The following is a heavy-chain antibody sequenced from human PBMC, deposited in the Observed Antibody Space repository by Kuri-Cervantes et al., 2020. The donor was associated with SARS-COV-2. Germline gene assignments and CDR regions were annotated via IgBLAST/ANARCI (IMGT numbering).Heavy chain of an antibody. CDR1: GGSISSYY. V-gene: IGHV4-34*01. CDR2: INHTGST. D-gene: IGHD3/OR15-3a*01. J-gene: IGHJ4*02. Sequence: SETLSLTCTVSGGSISSYYWSWIRQSPGKGLEWIGEINHTGSTKYNPSLKSRVTISVDASKNQFSLKLNSVTAADTAVYYCARGTYTYYDFWRGPYFDYWGQGNLVTVSS. CDR3: ARGTYTYYDFWRGPYFDY.